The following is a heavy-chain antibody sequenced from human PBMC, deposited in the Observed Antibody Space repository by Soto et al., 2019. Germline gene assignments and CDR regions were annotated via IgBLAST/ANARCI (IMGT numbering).Heavy chain of an antibody. V-gene: IGHV3-23*01. J-gene: IGHJ4*02. D-gene: IGHD1-7*01. CDR1: GFSFSNYA. CDR2: ISGGGGST. CDR3: AKDTSNWNYGHFDY. Sequence: SGGSLRLSCAVSGFSFSNYAMSWVRQAPGKGLEWVSAISGGGGSTYYADSVKGRFTISRDNSKNTLYLQMNSLRAEDTAVYYCAKDTSNWNYGHFDYWGQGTLVTVSS.